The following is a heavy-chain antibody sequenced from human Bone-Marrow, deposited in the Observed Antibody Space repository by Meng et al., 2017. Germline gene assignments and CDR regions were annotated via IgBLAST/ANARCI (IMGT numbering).Heavy chain of an antibody. V-gene: IGHV1-18*01. CDR1: GYTLSRDG. CDR3: VTRGNPYLNC. Sequence: QGQLVQSGAEVKKPGASWKVSCDASGYTLSRDGFSWVRQAPGQGLEWLGWINTYTGKTDYAQKFQGRVTLTTDTFTSTAYMELRSLRSDDTAVYYCVTRGNPYLNCWGQGTLVTVSS. CDR2: INTYTGKT. J-gene: IGHJ4*02.